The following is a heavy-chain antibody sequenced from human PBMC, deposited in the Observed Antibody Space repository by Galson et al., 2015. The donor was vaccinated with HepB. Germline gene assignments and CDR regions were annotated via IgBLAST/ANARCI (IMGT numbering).Heavy chain of an antibody. J-gene: IGHJ1*01. D-gene: IGHD3-10*01. CDR2: INPYNGGT. CDR1: GYTFTSYG. CDR3: ARGPWFGDLTRILVLQY. Sequence: SVKVSCKASGYTFTSYGITWVRQAPGRGLEWVGWINPYNGGTNFAQNLQDRVTMSTDTSTSTAYMELRSLRSDDTAVYFCARGPWFGDLTRILVLQYWGQGTLLTVSS. V-gene: IGHV1-18*04.